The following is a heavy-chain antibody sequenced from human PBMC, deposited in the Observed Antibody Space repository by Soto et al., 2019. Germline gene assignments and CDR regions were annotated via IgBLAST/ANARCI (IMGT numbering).Heavy chain of an antibody. Sequence: ASVKVSCKASGYTFTSYGISWVRQAPGQGLEWMGWISAYNGNTNYAQKLQGRVTMTTDTSTSTAYMELRSLRSDDTAVYYCARSDYIGPYYYYMDVWGKGTTITASS. CDR2: ISAYNGNT. CDR3: ARSDYIGPYYYYMDV. D-gene: IGHD4-4*01. J-gene: IGHJ6*03. CDR1: GYTFTSYG. V-gene: IGHV1-18*01.